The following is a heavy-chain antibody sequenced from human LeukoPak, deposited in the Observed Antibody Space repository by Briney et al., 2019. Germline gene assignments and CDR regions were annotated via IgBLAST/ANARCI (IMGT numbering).Heavy chain of an antibody. J-gene: IGHJ4*02. CDR3: AKDLSRWLQFLGPDY. CDR2: ISWNSGSI. CDR1: GFTFDDYA. V-gene: IGHV3-9*01. Sequence: GGSLRLSCAASGFTFDDYAMHWVRQARGKGLEWVSGISWNSGSIGYADSVKGRFTISRDNAKNSLYLQMNSLRAEDTALYYCAKDLSRWLQFLGPDYWGQGTLVTVSS. D-gene: IGHD5-12*01.